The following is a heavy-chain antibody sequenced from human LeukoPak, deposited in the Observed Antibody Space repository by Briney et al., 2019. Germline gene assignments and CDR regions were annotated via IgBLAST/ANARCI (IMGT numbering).Heavy chain of an antibody. D-gene: IGHD3-22*01. CDR1: GFTVSSYG. J-gene: IGHJ4*02. CDR3: ARDRNYYDSSGYYFNGFDY. Sequence: PGGSLRLSCAASGFTVSSYGMHWVRQAPGKGLEWVAVIWYDGSNKYYADSVKGRFTISRDNSKNTLYLQMNSLRAEDTAVYYCARDRNYYDSSGYYFNGFDYWGQGTLVTVSS. V-gene: IGHV3-33*08. CDR2: IWYDGSNK.